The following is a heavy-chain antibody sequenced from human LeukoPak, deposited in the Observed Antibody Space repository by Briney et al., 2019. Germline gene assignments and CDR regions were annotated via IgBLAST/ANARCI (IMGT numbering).Heavy chain of an antibody. CDR1: GFTFSSYS. CDR2: ISSSSSYI. D-gene: IGHD4-23*01. CDR3: AGEDDYGGIFDY. V-gene: IGHV3-21*01. Sequence: PGGSLRLSCAASGFTFSSYSMNWVRQAPGKGLEWVSSISSSSSYIYYADSVKGRFTISRDNAKNSLYLQMNSLRAEDTAVYYCAGEDDYGGIFDYWGQGTLVTVSS. J-gene: IGHJ4*02.